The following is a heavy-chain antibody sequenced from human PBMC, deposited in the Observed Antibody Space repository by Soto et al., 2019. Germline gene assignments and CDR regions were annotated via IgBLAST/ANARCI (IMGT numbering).Heavy chain of an antibody. CDR3: GILLILRSPRYFDY. CDR2: INHSGST. D-gene: IGHD3-10*01. Sequence: PSETRSLTCAGYGGSFSGYYWSWIRQPPGKGLEWIGEINHSGSTNYNPSLKSRVTISVDTSKNQFSLKLSSVTAADTAVYYWGILLILRSPRYFDYCGPGTLLTLSS. CDR1: GGSFSGYY. J-gene: IGHJ4*02. V-gene: IGHV4-34*01.